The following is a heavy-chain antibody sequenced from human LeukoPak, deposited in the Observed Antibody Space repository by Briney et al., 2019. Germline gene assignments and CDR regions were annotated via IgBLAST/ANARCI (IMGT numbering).Heavy chain of an antibody. CDR3: ARGYYYYSSGYYVDAFDI. D-gene: IGHD3-22*01. V-gene: IGHV4-34*01. Sequence: PSETLSLTCAVYGGSFRGYYWSWIRQPPGKGLEWIGEINHSGSTNYNPSLKSRVTISVDTSKNQFSLKLSSVTAADTAVYYCARGYYYYSSGYYVDAFDIWGQGTMVTASS. CDR1: GGSFRGYY. J-gene: IGHJ3*02. CDR2: INHSGST.